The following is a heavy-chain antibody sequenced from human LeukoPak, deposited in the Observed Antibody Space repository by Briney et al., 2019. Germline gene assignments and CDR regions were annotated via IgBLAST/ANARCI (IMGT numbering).Heavy chain of an antibody. V-gene: IGHV4-31*03. CDR2: IYYSGST. D-gene: IGHD6-19*01. CDR3: ARGRKGSVNGMDV. J-gene: IGHJ6*02. Sequence: PSETLSLTCTVSGGSISSGGYYWSWIRQHPGKGLEWIGYIYYSGSTYYNPSLKSRVTISVDTSKNQFSLKLSSVTAADTAVYYCARGRKGSVNGMDVWGQGTTVTVSS. CDR1: GGSISSGGYY.